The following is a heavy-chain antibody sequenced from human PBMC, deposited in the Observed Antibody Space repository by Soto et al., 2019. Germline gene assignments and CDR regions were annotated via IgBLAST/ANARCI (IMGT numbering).Heavy chain of an antibody. Sequence: SETLSLTCTVSGGSISGHYWIWIRQSPGKRLEWIGYIFYSGSTNYNPSLKSRVTLSVDTSKNQFSLGLGSVTAADTAVYYCARVGSSGWSPDYWGQGTLVTVSS. CDR2: IFYSGST. CDR1: GGSISGHY. CDR3: ARVGSSGWSPDY. V-gene: IGHV4-59*11. J-gene: IGHJ4*02. D-gene: IGHD6-19*01.